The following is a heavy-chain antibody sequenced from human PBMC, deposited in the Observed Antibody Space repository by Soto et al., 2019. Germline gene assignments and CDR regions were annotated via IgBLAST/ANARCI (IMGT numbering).Heavy chain of an antibody. CDR1: GGTFSSYA. J-gene: IGHJ4*02. CDR3: ARGKATGIDFHY. Sequence: QVQLVQSGAEVKKPGSSVKVSCKASGGTFSSYAINWVRQAPGQGPEWMGGIIPIFGTPNYARKFQGRVTITADELTSTSYMELSRLRSEETAVYYCARGKATGIDFHYWGQGTLVIVSS. V-gene: IGHV1-69*12. D-gene: IGHD1-26*01. CDR2: IIPIFGTP.